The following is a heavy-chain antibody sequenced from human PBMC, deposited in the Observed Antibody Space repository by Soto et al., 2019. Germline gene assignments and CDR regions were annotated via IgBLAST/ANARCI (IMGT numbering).Heavy chain of an antibody. D-gene: IGHD2-15*01. CDR1: GGTFSSYA. CDR2: IIPIFATA. Sequence: QVQLVQSGAEVKKPGSSVKVSCTASGGTFSSYAISWVRQAPGQGLEWMGGIIPIFATANYAQKFQGRVMITVDESTSTAYMELSSLRSEDTAVYYCARSVSFRYLLLKRGMDVWGQGTTVTVSS. V-gene: IGHV1-69*01. J-gene: IGHJ6*02. CDR3: ARSVSFRYLLLKRGMDV.